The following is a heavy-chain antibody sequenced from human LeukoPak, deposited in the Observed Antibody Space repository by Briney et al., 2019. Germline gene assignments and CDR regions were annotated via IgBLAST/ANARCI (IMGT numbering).Heavy chain of an antibody. CDR3: ARAGLVCSGGSCYFDY. V-gene: IGHV3-48*01. CDR1: GFTFSSYS. CDR2: ISSSSSTI. Sequence: GGSLRLSCAASGFTFSSYSMNWVRQAPGKGLEWVSYISSSSSTIYYADSVKGRFTISRDNAKNSLYLQMNSLRAEDTAVYYCARAGLVCSGGSCYFDYWGQGTLVTVSS. D-gene: IGHD2-15*01. J-gene: IGHJ4*02.